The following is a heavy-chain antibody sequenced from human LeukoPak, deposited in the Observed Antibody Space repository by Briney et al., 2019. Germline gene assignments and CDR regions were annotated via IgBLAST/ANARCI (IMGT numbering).Heavy chain of an antibody. V-gene: IGHV5-51*01. D-gene: IGHD6-13*01. CDR1: GYSFTTYW. CDR2: IYPGDSDT. Sequence: PGESLKISCKGSGYSFTTYWIGWVRQMPGEGLEWMGIIYPGDSDTRYSPSFQGQVTISADKSISTAYLQWSSLEAPDTAIYYCARHILAAAGTEPFDYWGQGTLVTVSS. CDR3: ARHILAAAGTEPFDY. J-gene: IGHJ4*02.